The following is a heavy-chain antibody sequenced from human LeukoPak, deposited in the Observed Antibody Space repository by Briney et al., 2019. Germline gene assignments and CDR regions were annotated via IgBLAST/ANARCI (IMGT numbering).Heavy chain of an antibody. D-gene: IGHD2-2*01. Sequence: GASVKVSCKASGGTFSSYAISWVRQAPGQGLEWMGGIIPIFGTANYAQKFQGRVTITADESTSTAHMELSSLRSEDTAVYYCARDLAGDIVVVPAPYYYYYGMDVWGQGTTVTVSS. V-gene: IGHV1-69*13. CDR1: GGTFSSYA. J-gene: IGHJ6*02. CDR2: IIPIFGTA. CDR3: ARDLAGDIVVVPAPYYYYYGMDV.